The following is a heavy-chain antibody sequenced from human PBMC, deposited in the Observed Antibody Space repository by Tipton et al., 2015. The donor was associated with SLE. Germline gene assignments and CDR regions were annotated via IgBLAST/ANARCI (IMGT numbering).Heavy chain of an antibody. V-gene: IGHV3-30*04. J-gene: IGHJ6*03. CDR2: ISYDGSNK. CDR3: ARARDVYYHYWYMDV. CDR1: GFAFSNYA. Sequence: SLRLSCSASGFAFSNYAIHWVRQAPGKGLEWVAVISYDGSNKYYADSVKGRFTISRDNSKNTLYLQMNSLRAEDTALYYCARARDVYYHYWYMDVWGKGTTVTVSS. D-gene: IGHD2-21*02.